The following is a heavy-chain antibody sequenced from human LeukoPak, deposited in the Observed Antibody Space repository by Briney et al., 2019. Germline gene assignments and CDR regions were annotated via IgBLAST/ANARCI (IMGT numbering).Heavy chain of an antibody. Sequence: GGSLRLSCAVSGFTLDNTAMCWVRQAPGKGLEWISGISRMGFTAYYADSVNGRFTISRDTSKNTLYLQMDTLRPEDTALYYCAKEEVPNDYWGQGTLVTVSS. CDR2: ISRMGFTA. J-gene: IGHJ4*02. CDR3: AKEEVPNDY. CDR1: GFTLDNTA. V-gene: IGHV3-23*01.